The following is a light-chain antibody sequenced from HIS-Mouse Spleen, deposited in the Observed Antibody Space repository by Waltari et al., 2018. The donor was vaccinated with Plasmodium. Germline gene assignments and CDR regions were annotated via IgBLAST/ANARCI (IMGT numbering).Light chain of an antibody. CDR2: RAS. CDR3: QVWDSSTV. J-gene: IGLJ3*02. V-gene: IGLV3-9*01. Sequence: SYELTQPLSVSVALGQTARITCGGNNIGSKNVNWYQQKPGQAPVLVSYRASNWPSGIPERFSVSNSGNTATLTISRAQAGDEADYYCQVWDSSTVFGGGTKLTVL. CDR1: NIGSKN.